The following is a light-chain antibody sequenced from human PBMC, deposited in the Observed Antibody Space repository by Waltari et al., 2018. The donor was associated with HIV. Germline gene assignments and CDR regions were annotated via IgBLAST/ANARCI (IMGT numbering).Light chain of an antibody. CDR2: RND. J-gene: IGLJ1*01. CDR3: ATWDDTLSGYV. Sequence: QSVLTQPPSASGTPGQRVTISCSGSSPNIGTHYVSWYQQLPGTAPKLLFYRNDQRPSGVPDRFSGSKSGTSASLAISGLRSEDEADYYCATWDDTLSGYVFGTGTKVTVL. CDR1: SPNIGTHY. V-gene: IGLV1-47*01.